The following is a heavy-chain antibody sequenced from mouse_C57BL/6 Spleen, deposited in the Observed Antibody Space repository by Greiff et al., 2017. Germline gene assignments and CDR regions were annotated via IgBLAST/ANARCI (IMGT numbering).Heavy chain of an antibody. CDR2: IDPENGDT. D-gene: IGHD2-2*01. Sequence: VQLQQSGAELVRPGASVKLSCTASGFNIKDDYMHWVKQRPEQGLEWIGWIDPENGDTEYASKFQGKATITADTSSTTAYLQLSSLTSEDTAVYYCTGVTHWFAYWGQGTLVTVSA. CDR1: GFNIKDDY. CDR3: TGVTHWFAY. V-gene: IGHV14-4*01. J-gene: IGHJ3*01.